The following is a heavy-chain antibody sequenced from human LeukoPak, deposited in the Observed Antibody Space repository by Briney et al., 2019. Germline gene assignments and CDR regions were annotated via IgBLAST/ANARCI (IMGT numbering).Heavy chain of an antibody. CDR2: ISYDGSNK. CDR1: GFTFSSYA. D-gene: IGHD1-7*01. Sequence: GGSLRLSCAASGFTFSSYAMHWVRQAPGKGLEWVAVISYDGSNKYYADSVKGRFTISRDNSKNTLYLQVNSLRAEDTAVYYCAKVPNWNYLWFDPWGQGTLVTVSS. CDR3: AKVPNWNYLWFDP. J-gene: IGHJ5*02. V-gene: IGHV3-30*04.